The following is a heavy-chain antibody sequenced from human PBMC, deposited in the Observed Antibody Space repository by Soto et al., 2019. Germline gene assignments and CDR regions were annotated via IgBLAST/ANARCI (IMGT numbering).Heavy chain of an antibody. V-gene: IGHV4-34*01. CDR1: GGSFSGYY. Sequence: SETLSLTCAVYGGSFSGYYWSWIRQPPGKGLEWIGEINHSGSTNYNPSLKSRVTISVDTSKNQFSLKLSSVTAADTAVYYCARTYVVGLYYFDYWGQGTLDTVSS. D-gene: IGHD1-26*01. J-gene: IGHJ4*02. CDR3: ARTYVVGLYYFDY. CDR2: INHSGST.